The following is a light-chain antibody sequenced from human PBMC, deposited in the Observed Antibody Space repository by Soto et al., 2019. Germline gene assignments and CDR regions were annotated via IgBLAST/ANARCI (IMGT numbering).Light chain of an antibody. Sequence: DIQMAQSPSSLSASVGDRVTITCRASQSISSDLNWYQQKPGKAPKLLIYAASSLQSGVPSRFSGSGSGTDYTLTVSSLQREDFATYYCQQSYTTPPTFGQGTKVEIK. J-gene: IGKJ1*01. V-gene: IGKV1-39*01. CDR2: AAS. CDR3: QQSYTTPPT. CDR1: QSISSD.